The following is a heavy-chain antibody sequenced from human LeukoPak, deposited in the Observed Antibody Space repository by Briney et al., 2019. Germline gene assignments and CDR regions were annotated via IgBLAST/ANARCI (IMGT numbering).Heavy chain of an antibody. V-gene: IGHV4-4*07. Sequence: SETLSLTCTVSGGSISSYYWSWIRQPAGKGLEWIGRIYTSGSTNYNPSLKSRVTISVDTSRNQFSLKLSSVTAAATPLYYSARVSGSSGWYLMLGFDYWGQGTLVTVSS. CDR2: IYTSGST. J-gene: IGHJ4*02. CDR1: GGSISSYY. D-gene: IGHD6-19*01. CDR3: ARVSGSSGWYLMLGFDY.